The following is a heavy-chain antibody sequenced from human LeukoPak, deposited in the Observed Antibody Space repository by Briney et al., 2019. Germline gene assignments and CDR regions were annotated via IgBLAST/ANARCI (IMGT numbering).Heavy chain of an antibody. V-gene: IGHV3-23*01. CDR1: GFTLSSYA. Sequence: PGGSLRLSCAASGFTLSSYAMSWVRQAPGKGLEWVSAISGSGGSTYYADSVKGRFTISRDNSKNTLYLQMNSLRAEDTAVYYCARKDYDILTGSPLGAFDIWGQGTMVTVSS. CDR3: ARKDYDILTGSPLGAFDI. J-gene: IGHJ3*02. CDR2: ISGSGGST. D-gene: IGHD3-9*01.